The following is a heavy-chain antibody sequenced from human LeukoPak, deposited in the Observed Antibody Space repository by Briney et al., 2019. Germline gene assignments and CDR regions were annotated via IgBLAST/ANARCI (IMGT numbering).Heavy chain of an antibody. Sequence: ASVKVSCKASGYTFTGYYMHWVRQAPGQGLEWMGRINPNSGGTNYAQKFQGRVTMTRDTSISTAYMELSRLRSDDTAVYYCAREGLYCSSTSCCWGQGTLVTVSS. CDR3: AREGLYCSSTSCC. J-gene: IGHJ4*02. CDR1: GYTFTGYY. D-gene: IGHD2-2*01. V-gene: IGHV1-2*06. CDR2: INPNSGGT.